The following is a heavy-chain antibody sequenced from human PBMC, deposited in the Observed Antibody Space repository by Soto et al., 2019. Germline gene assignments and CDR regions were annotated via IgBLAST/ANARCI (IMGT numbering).Heavy chain of an antibody. CDR1: GFTFDDYA. CDR3: AKHLGPDDTYSYYGMDV. Sequence: PGGSLRLSCEASGFTFDDYAMHWVRQAPGKGLEWVSGISWNSVSIGYADSVRGRFTISRDNAINSLFLQMNSLRAEDTALYYCAKHLGPDDTYSYYGMDVCGQGTTVTVSS. CDR2: ISWNSVSI. D-gene: IGHD3-22*01. V-gene: IGHV3-9*01. J-gene: IGHJ6*02.